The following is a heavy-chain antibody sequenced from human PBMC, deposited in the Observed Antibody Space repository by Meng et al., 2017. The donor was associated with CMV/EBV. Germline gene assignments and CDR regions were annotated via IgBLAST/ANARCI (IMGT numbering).Heavy chain of an antibody. V-gene: IGHV4-39*01. CDR3: ARSYEFWSGYYFDY. CDR2: IYYSGST. Sequence: SETLSLTCTVSGGSISSSSYYWGWIRQPPGKGLEWIGSIYYSGSTYYNPSLKSRVTISVDTSKNQVSLKLSSVTAADTAVYYCARSYEFWSGYYFDYWGQGTLVTVSS. J-gene: IGHJ4*02. D-gene: IGHD3-3*01. CDR1: GGSISSSSYY.